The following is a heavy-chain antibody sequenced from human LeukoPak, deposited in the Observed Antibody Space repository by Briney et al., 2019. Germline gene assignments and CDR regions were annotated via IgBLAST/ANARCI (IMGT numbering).Heavy chain of an antibody. CDR1: GFTLSDYW. CDR3: ARDCGSH. Sequence: GGSLRLSCAASGFTLSDYWMTWVRQAPGKGLEWVGNIKPDGSEKYYVDSVKGRFTISRDNAKNSLFLQMNSLRGEDTALYYCARDCGSHWGQGTLVTVSS. D-gene: IGHD2-2*01. V-gene: IGHV3-7*04. J-gene: IGHJ4*02. CDR2: IKPDGSEK.